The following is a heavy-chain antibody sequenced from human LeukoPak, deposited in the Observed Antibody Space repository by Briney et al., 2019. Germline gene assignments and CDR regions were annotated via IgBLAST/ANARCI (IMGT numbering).Heavy chain of an antibody. CDR2: ISYDGSNK. J-gene: IGHJ4*02. D-gene: IGHD6-6*01. CDR3: AKVYSSSPGFWALFDY. V-gene: IGHV3-30*18. Sequence: GRSLRLSCAASGFTFSSYGMHWVRQAPGKGLEWVAVISYDGSNKYYADSVKGRFTISRDNSKNTLYLQMNSLRAEDTAVYYCAKVYSSSPGFWALFDYGGQGTLVPVSS. CDR1: GFTFSSYG.